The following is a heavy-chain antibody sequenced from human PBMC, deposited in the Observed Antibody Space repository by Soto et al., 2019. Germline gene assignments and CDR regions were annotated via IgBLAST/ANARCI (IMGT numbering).Heavy chain of an antibody. CDR1: GFTFSSYA. J-gene: IGHJ4*02. V-gene: IGHV3-23*01. D-gene: IGHD6-6*01. Sequence: EVQLLESGGGLVQPGGSLRLSCAASGFTFSSYAMSWVRQAPGKGLEWVSAISGSGGSTYYADSVKGRFTISRDNSKNTLYLQMNSLRAEDTAVYYCAKAKYSSSSGPFTVDYWGQGTLVTVSS. CDR2: ISGSGGST. CDR3: AKAKYSSSSGPFTVDY.